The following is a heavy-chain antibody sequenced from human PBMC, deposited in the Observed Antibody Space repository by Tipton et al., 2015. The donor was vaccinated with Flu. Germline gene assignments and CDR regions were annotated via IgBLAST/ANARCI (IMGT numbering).Heavy chain of an antibody. J-gene: IGHJ6*01. V-gene: IGHV1-2*02. CDR1: GYSLTGYY. D-gene: IGHD2-2*01. CDR3: ARFCSSPSCYSRGRNSYYGMDV. CDR2: TNPNSPGR. Sequence: QVQLVQSGAEVKKPGASVRVSCKASGYSLTGYYMHWVRQAPGHGLEWMGWTNPNSPGRNYAQKFQGRVTMTWDMSITTAYMELSRLTSDDTAVYYCARFCSSPSCYSRGRNSYYGMDVWGQGTPVTVSS.